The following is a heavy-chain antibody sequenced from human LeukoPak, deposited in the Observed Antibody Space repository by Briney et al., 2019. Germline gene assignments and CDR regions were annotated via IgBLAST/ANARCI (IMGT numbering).Heavy chain of an antibody. CDR3: ARIRDGYNDAYDL. CDR2: INPSGGNT. J-gene: IGHJ3*01. CDR1: GYTFTNYY. D-gene: IGHD5-24*01. V-gene: IGHV1-46*01. Sequence: GASVKVSCKASGYTFTNYYMHWVRQAPGQGLEWMGIINPSGGNTNYAQKFQGRVTMTRNTSISTAYMELSSLRSEDTAIYYCARIRDGYNDAYDLWGQGTVVTVPS.